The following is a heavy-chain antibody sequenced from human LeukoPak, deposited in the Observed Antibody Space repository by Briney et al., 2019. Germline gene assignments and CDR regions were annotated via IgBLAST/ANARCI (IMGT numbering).Heavy chain of an antibody. Sequence: SETLSLTCTVSGGSISSGGYYWSWIRQHPGEGLEWIGYIYYSGSTNYNPSLKSRVTISVDTSKNQFSLKLSSVTAADTAVYYCARGRDIVVVPAARRKPNWFDPWGQGTLVTVSS. J-gene: IGHJ5*02. CDR2: IYYSGST. CDR3: ARGRDIVVVPAARRKPNWFDP. V-gene: IGHV4-31*03. CDR1: GGSISSGGYY. D-gene: IGHD2-2*01.